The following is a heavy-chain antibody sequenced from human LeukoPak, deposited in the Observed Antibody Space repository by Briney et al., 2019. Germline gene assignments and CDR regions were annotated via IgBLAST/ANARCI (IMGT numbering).Heavy chain of an antibody. J-gene: IGHJ4*02. CDR3: ARYCSGGSCYDR. D-gene: IGHD2-15*01. CDR1: GFSFSSYW. CDR2: IKQDGSEK. V-gene: IGHV3-7*01. Sequence: PGGSLRLSCAASGFSFSSYWMSWVRQAPGKGLEWVANIKQDGSEKYYVDSVKGRFTISRDNAKNSLYLQMNNLRAEDTAVYYCARYCSGGSCYDRWGQGTLVTVSS.